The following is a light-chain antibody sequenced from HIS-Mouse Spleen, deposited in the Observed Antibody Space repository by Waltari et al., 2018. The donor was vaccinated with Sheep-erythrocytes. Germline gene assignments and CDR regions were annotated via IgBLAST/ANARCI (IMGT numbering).Light chain of an antibody. V-gene: IGKV1-39*01. CDR3: QQSYSTPPLT. Sequence: DIQITQSPSSLSASVGDRVTITCRASQSISSYLNWYQQKPGKAPKLLIYAASSLQSGVPSRFSGSGSGTEFTLTISSLQPEDFATYYCQQSYSTPPLTFGGGTKVEIK. J-gene: IGKJ4*01. CDR1: QSISSY. CDR2: AAS.